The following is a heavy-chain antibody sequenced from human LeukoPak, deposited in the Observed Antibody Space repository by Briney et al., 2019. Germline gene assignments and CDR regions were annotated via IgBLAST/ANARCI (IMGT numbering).Heavy chain of an antibody. Sequence: GGSLRLSCAASGINFSSYEKTWVRQAPGKGLEWVSYISSTGITTYYADSVKGRFTTSRDNAKKSLYLQMNNLRAEDTAVYYCSGDYGDVDYWGQGTLVTVTS. CDR2: ISSTGITT. J-gene: IGHJ4*02. V-gene: IGHV3-48*03. D-gene: IGHD3-22*01. CDR3: SGDYGDVDY. CDR1: GINFSSYE.